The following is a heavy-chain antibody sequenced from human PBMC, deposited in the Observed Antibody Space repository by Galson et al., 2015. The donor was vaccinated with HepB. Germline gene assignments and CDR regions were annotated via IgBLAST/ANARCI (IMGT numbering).Heavy chain of an antibody. CDR3: AKGIAAAGSNAIDY. D-gene: IGHD6-13*01. V-gene: IGHV3-23*01. J-gene: IGHJ4*02. CDR2: VSGSGGST. CDR1: GFTFSSYA. Sequence: SLRLSCAASGFTFSSYAMSWVRQAPGKGLEWVSAVSGSGGSTDYADSVKGRITTSRDNSKNTLYLQMNSLRVEDTAVYYCAKGIAAAGSNAIDYWGQGTLVTVSS.